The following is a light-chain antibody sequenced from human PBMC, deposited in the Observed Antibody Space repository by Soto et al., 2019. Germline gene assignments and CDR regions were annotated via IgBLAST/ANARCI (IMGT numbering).Light chain of an antibody. CDR3: QQRSDWPST. CDR2: DAS. Sequence: EIVLTQSPATLSLSPGERATLACRASQSVSSYLAWYQQKPGQAPRLLIYDASNRATGIPARFSGSGSGTDFTRPISSLEPDDFAVYDCQQRSDWPSTFGGGTKVQIK. CDR1: QSVSSY. J-gene: IGKJ4*01. V-gene: IGKV3-11*01.